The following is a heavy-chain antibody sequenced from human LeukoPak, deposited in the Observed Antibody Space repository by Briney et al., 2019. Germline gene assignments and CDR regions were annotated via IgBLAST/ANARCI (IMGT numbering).Heavy chain of an antibody. CDR2: INSDGSST. V-gene: IGHV3-74*01. Sequence: GGSLRLSCAASGFTFSSYWMHWVRQAPGKGLVWVSRINSDGSSTSYADSVKGRFTISRDNAKNTLYLQMNSLRAEDTAVYYCARGAAAGNYCYYYYMDVWGKGTTVTVSS. J-gene: IGHJ6*03. CDR1: GFTFSSYW. CDR3: ARGAAAGNYCYYYYMDV. D-gene: IGHD6-13*01.